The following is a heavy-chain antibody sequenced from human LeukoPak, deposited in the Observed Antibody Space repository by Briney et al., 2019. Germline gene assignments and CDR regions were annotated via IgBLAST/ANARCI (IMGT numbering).Heavy chain of an antibody. V-gene: IGHV3-23*01. J-gene: IGHJ4*02. CDR1: GFTFSSYA. D-gene: IGHD3-22*01. CDR2: ISGSGGST. Sequence: GGSLRLSCAASGFTFSSYAMSWVRQAPGKGLEWVSAISGSGGSTYYADSVKGRFTISRDNSKNTLYLQMNSLRAEDTAVYYCAKEVPYYYDGSGPYGDWGQGTLVTVSS. CDR3: AKEVPYYYDGSGPYGD.